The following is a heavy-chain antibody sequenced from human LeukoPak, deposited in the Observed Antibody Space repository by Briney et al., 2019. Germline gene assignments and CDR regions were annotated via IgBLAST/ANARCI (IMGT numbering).Heavy chain of an antibody. D-gene: IGHD3-16*02. CDR3: ARGYISPRMNWFDP. V-gene: IGHV3-7*05. J-gene: IGHJ5*02. CDR2: IKQDGSEK. CDR1: GFTFSSYR. Sequence: PGGSLRVSCAASGFTFSSYRMSWVRQAPGKGLEWVANIKQDGSEKYYVDSLKGRFTISRDNAKNSLYLQMNSLRAEDTAVYYCARGYISPRMNWFDPWGQGTLVTVSS.